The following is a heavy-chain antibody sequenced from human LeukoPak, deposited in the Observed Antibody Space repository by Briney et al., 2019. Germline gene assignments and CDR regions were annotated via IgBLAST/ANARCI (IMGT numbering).Heavy chain of an antibody. CDR3: ARHSPDYGDYPGGFDY. CDR2: IYYSGST. J-gene: IGHJ4*02. CDR1: GGSISSYY. Sequence: SETLSLTCTVSGGSISSYYWSWIRLPPGKGLEWIGYIYYSGSTNYNPSLKSRVTISVDTSKNQFSLKLSSVTAADTAVYYCARHSPDYGDYPGGFDYWGQGTLVTVSS. D-gene: IGHD4-17*01. V-gene: IGHV4-59*08.